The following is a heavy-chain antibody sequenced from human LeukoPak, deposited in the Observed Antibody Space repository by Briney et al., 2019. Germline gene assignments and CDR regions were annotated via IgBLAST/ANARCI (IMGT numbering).Heavy chain of an antibody. D-gene: IGHD6-19*01. Sequence: SETLSLTCSVSGDSITSRNWWTWVRQTPEKGLEWIGEIYHTGSTNYNPSVQGQVTISADRSINTAYLQWTSLKASDTAIYYCARLPAGSSGWPDYWGQGTLVTVSS. CDR2: IYHTGST. CDR1: GDSITSRNW. CDR3: ARLPAGSSGWPDY. J-gene: IGHJ4*02. V-gene: IGHV4-4*02.